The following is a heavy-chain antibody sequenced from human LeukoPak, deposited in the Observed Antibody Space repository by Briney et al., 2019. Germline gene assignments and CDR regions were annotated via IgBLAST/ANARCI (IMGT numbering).Heavy chain of an antibody. D-gene: IGHD2/OR15-2a*01. CDR2: IRYDGSNK. Sequence: GGSLRLSCAASGFTFSSCGMHWVRQAPGKGLEWVAFIRYDGSNKYYADSVKGRFTISRDNSKNTLYLQMNSLRAEDTAVYYCAKVSAPIALGDYWGQGTLVTVSS. V-gene: IGHV3-30*02. CDR1: GFTFSSCG. CDR3: AKVSAPIALGDY. J-gene: IGHJ4*02.